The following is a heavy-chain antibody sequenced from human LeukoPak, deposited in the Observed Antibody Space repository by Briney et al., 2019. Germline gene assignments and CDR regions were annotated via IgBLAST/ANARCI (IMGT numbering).Heavy chain of an antibody. CDR1: GFAVSSNH. CDR3: ARDSNSHYYFDY. J-gene: IGHJ4*02. V-gene: IGHV3-53*01. D-gene: IGHD2-2*01. Sequence: GGSLRLSCVASGFAVSSNHMNWVRQAPGKGLEWVSIIYIAGTTHYADSVKGRFTISRDNFINTVYLQMNSLRAEDTAVYYCARDSNSHYYFDYWGQGTLVTVSS. CDR2: IYIAGTT.